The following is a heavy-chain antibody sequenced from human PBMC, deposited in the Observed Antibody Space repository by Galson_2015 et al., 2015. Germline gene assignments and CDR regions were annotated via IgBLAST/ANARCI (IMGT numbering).Heavy chain of an antibody. CDR3: ARDIYCSSTSCNYWYFDL. D-gene: IGHD2-2*01. J-gene: IGHJ2*01. Sequence: SLRLSCAASGFTFDDYAMHWVRQAPGKGLEWVSGISWNSGSIGYADSVKGRFTISRDNAKNSLYLQMNSLRAEDTAVHYCARDIYCSSTSCNYWYFDLWGRGTLVTVSS. CDR1: GFTFDDYA. CDR2: ISWNSGSI. V-gene: IGHV3-9*01.